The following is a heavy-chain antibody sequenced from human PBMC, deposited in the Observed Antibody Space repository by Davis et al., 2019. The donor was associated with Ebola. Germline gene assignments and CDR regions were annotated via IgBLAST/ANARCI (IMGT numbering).Heavy chain of an antibody. CDR2: ISGSGGST. J-gene: IGHJ4*02. CDR3: AKASRQWQQFDY. Sequence: SCKASGGTFSSYAMSWVRPAPGPGLAWFSAISGSGGSTYYADSVKGRFTISRDNSKNTLYLQMNSLRAEDTAVYYCAKASRQWQQFDYWGQGTLVTVSS. V-gene: IGHV3-23*01. D-gene: IGHD6-19*01. CDR1: GGTFSSYA.